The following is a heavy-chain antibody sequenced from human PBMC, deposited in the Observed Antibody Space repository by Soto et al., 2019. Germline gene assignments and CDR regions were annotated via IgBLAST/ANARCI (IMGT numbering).Heavy chain of an antibody. CDR1: GGSISSYY. D-gene: IGHD5-12*01. V-gene: IGHV4-59*01. CDR2: IYYSGST. Sequence: PSETLSLTCTVSGGSISSYYWSWIRQPPGKGLEWIGYIYYSGSTNYNPSLKSRVTISVDTSKNQFSLKLSSVTAADTAVYYCARSSGYDSFIAFWGQGTLVTVSS. CDR3: ARSSGYDSFIAF. J-gene: IGHJ4*02.